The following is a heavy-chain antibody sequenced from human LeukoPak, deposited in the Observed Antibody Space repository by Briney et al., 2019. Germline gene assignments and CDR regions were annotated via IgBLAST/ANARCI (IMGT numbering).Heavy chain of an antibody. CDR3: ARELQQLGLIYYYYYMDV. V-gene: IGHV4-4*02. CDR1: GGSTSSSDW. CDR2: IYHSGST. J-gene: IGHJ6*03. Sequence: SETLSLTCAVSGGSTSSSDWWSWVRQPPGKGLEWIGEIYHSGSTNYNPSLKSRVTISVDKSKNQFSLKLSSVTAADTAVYYCARELQQLGLIYYYYYMDVWGKGTTVTISS. D-gene: IGHD6-13*01.